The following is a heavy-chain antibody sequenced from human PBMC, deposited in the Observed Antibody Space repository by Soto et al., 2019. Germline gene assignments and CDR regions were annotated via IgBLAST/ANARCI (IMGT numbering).Heavy chain of an antibody. CDR3: TRADPTVTLSVFDP. CDR1: GFIFSSYA. J-gene: IGHJ5*02. CDR2: ISYDGSSK. V-gene: IGHV3-30-3*01. D-gene: IGHD4-17*01. Sequence: QVQLVESGGGVVQPGRSLRLSCAASGFIFSSYAMHWVRQAPGKGLEWVAVISYDGSSKYYADSVKGRFTISRDNSKKTLYLQKNSLSAADAAVYYCTRADPTVTLSVFDPWGEGTLVTVST.